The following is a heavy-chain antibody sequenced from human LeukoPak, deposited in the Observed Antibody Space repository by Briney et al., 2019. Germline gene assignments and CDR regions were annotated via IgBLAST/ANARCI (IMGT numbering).Heavy chain of an antibody. V-gene: IGHV4-59*08. Sequence: SETLTLTCTVSGAPISSYYWSWIRQPPGKGLEWIGYISYSGSTNYNPSLKSRVTISADTSKNQVSLTLSSVTAADTAVYYCARHPELYFFDYGGQGTLVTVSS. CDR3: ARHPELYFFDY. CDR1: GAPISSYY. CDR2: ISYSGST. J-gene: IGHJ4*02. D-gene: IGHD2-15*01.